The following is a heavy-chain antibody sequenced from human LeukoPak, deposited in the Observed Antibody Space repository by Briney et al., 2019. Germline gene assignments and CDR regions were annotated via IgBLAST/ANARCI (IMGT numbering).Heavy chain of an antibody. J-gene: IGHJ4*02. CDR3: ARGRRNTFTGSGSHGNKTYNFDY. V-gene: IGHV4-34*01. Sequence: PSETLSLTCAVYGVSFSGYYWSWIRQPPGKGLEWIGEINHSGSTNYNPSLKSRVTISVDTSKNQFSLKLSSVIAADTAVYYCARGRRNTFTGSGSHGNKTYNFDYWGQGTLVTVSS. CDR1: GVSFSGYY. D-gene: IGHD5-12*01. CDR2: INHSGST.